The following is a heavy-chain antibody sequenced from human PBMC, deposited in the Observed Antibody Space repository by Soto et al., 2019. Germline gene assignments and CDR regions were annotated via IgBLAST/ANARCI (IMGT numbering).Heavy chain of an antibody. CDR1: GYTFTSYG. J-gene: IGHJ6*02. V-gene: IGHV1-18*04. Sequence: ASVNVSCKASGYTFTSYGISWVRQAPGQGLEWMGWISAYNGNTNYAQKLQGRVTMTTDTSTSTAYMELRSLRSDDTAVYYCARVGAYDILTGYYNPPYYYYYYGMDVWGQGTTVTVSS. D-gene: IGHD3-9*01. CDR3: ARVGAYDILTGYYNPPYYYYYYGMDV. CDR2: ISAYNGNT.